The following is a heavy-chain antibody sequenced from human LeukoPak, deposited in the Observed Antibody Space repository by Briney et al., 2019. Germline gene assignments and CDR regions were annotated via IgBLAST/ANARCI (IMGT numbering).Heavy chain of an antibody. Sequence: PGGSLRLSCAASGFTFDDYAMHWVRQATGKGLEWVSAIGTAGDTYYPGSVKGRFTISRENAKNSLYLQMNSLRAGGTAVYYCAKVLKAYYFGSGSYPFDHWGQGTLVTVSS. CDR1: GFTFDDYA. CDR3: AKVLKAYYFGSGSYPFDH. D-gene: IGHD3-10*01. J-gene: IGHJ4*02. V-gene: IGHV3-13*01. CDR2: IGTAGDT.